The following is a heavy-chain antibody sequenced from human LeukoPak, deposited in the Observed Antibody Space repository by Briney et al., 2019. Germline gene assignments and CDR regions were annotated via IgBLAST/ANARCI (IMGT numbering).Heavy chain of an antibody. D-gene: IGHD3-3*01. V-gene: IGHV3-7*03. J-gene: IGHJ4*02. CDR2: IKQDGSEK. CDR3: ARVSYYDFWSGYYSAGGRYFDY. Sequence: PGGSLRLSCAASGFTFNYAWMSWVRQAPGKGLEWVANIKQDGSEKYYVDSVKGRFTISRDNAKNSLYLQMNSLRAEDTAVYYCARVSYYDFWSGYYSAGGRYFDYWAREPWSPSPQ. CDR1: GFTFNYAW.